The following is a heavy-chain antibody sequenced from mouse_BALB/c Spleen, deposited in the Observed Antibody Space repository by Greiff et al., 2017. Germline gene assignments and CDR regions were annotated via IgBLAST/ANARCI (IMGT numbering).Heavy chain of an antibody. CDR2: IDPANGNT. J-gene: IGHJ2*01. V-gene: IGHV14-3*02. Sequence: EVQLQQSGAELVKPGASVKLSCTASGFNIKDTYMHWVKQRPEQGLEWIGRIDPANGNTKYDPKFQGKATITADTSSNTAYLQLSSLTSEDTAVYYCARSHYYGSSFFDDWGQGTTLTVSS. D-gene: IGHD1-1*01. CDR3: ARSHYYGSSFFDD. CDR1: GFNIKDTY.